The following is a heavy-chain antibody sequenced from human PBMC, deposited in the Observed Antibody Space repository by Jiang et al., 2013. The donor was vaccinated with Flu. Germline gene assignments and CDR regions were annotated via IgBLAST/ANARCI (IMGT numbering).Heavy chain of an antibody. V-gene: IGHV5-51*01. Sequence: LKISCKGSGYSFSSYWVAWVRQMPGKGLEWMGIIYPGDSDTRYSPSFQGQVTISADKSITTAYLQWISLKASDTAMYYCATKYYYDSSGYYYVDHDSLDVWGQGTMVTVSS. D-gene: IGHD3-22*01. CDR2: IYPGDSDT. J-gene: IGHJ3*01. CDR1: GYSFSSYW. CDR3: ATKYYYDSSGYYYVDHDSLDV.